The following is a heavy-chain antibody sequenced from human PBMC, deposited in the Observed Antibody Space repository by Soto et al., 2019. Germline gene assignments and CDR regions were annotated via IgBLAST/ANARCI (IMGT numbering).Heavy chain of an antibody. Sequence: QVQLVESGGGVVQPGRSLRLSCAASGFTFSSYAMHWVRQAPGKGLEWVAVISYDGSNKYYADSVKGRFTISRDNSKNTLYLQMNSLRAEDTAVYYCARDRPVLRFLEWGTPEPYYFDYWGQGTLVTVSS. CDR3: ARDRPVLRFLEWGTPEPYYFDY. D-gene: IGHD3-3*01. V-gene: IGHV3-30-3*01. CDR2: ISYDGSNK. J-gene: IGHJ4*02. CDR1: GFTFSSYA.